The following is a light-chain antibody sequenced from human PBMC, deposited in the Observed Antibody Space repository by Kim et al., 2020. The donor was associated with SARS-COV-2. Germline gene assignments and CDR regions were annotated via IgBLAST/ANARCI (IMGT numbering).Light chain of an antibody. J-gene: IGKJ4*01. CDR1: HSVSSSY. CDR2: GAS. V-gene: IGKV3-20*01. Sequence: SPGDRASLSCRASHSVSSSYLAWYQQKPGQAPRLLIYGASSRVTGIPDRFSGSGSRTDFTLTISRLEPEDVAVYYCQQYGSSPLTFGGGTKVDIK. CDR3: QQYGSSPLT.